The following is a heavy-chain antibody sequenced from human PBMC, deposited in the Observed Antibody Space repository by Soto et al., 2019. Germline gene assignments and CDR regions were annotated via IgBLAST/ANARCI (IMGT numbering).Heavy chain of an antibody. CDR2: IIPILGIA. V-gene: IGHV1-69*02. D-gene: IGHD6-19*01. J-gene: IGHJ6*03. CDR1: GGTFSSYT. Sequence: QVQLVQSGAEVKKPGSSVKVSCKASGGTFSSYTISWVRQAPGQGLEWMGRIIPILGIANYAQQFQGRVTMTADKSTSTAYMELSSLRSEDTAVYYCASPYSSGWYANYYYMDVWGKGTTATVSS. CDR3: ASPYSSGWYANYYYMDV.